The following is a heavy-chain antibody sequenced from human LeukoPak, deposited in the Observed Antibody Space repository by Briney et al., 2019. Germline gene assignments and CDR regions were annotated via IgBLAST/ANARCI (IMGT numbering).Heavy chain of an antibody. Sequence: ASVKVSCKASGYTFTSYGISWVRQAPGQGLEWMGWINPNSGGTNYAQKFQGRVTMTRDTSISTAYMELSRLRSDDTAVYYCASSTLITMIGGYWGQGTLVTVSS. V-gene: IGHV1-2*02. CDR2: INPNSGGT. J-gene: IGHJ4*02. CDR1: GYTFTSYG. CDR3: ASSTLITMIGGY. D-gene: IGHD3-22*01.